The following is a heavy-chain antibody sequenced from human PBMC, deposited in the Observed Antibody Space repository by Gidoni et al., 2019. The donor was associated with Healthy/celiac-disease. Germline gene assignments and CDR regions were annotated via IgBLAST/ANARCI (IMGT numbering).Heavy chain of an antibody. V-gene: IGHV3-30*18. CDR1: GFPFSSYG. D-gene: IGHD3-3*01. Sequence: QVHLVESGGGVVQPGRSLRLSCAASGFPFSSYGMHWVRQAPGKGLEWVAVISYDGSNKYYADSVKGRFTISRDNSKNTLYLQMNSLRAEDTAVYYCAKGFSLFDYWGQGTLVTVSS. CDR3: AKGFSLFDY. J-gene: IGHJ4*02. CDR2: ISYDGSNK.